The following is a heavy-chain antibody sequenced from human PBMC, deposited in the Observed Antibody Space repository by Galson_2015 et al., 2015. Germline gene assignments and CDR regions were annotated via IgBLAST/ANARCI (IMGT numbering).Heavy chain of an antibody. Sequence: QSGAEVKKPGESLTISCTASGYTFTDYWIGWVRQMPGKGLEWMGIIYPADSDTISSTSFQGQVTMSADQSITTAYLPWSSLKASDSARYYCARRAVGATVWSLVPSDRWGQGTLFTVSS. V-gene: IGHV5-51*03. CDR1: GYTFTDYW. J-gene: IGHJ5*02. CDR3: ARRAVGATVWSLVPSDR. D-gene: IGHD1-26*01. CDR2: IYPADSDT.